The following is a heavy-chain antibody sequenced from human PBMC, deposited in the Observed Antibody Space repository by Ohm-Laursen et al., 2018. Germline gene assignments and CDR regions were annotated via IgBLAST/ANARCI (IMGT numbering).Heavy chain of an antibody. CDR1: GFTFSGSA. CDR2: IWYDGSNK. V-gene: IGHV3-33*08. J-gene: IGHJ6*02. CDR3: ARDGRYYYGSGTIELYGMDV. D-gene: IGHD3-10*01. Sequence: SLRLSCAASGFTFSGSAIHWVRQAPGKGLEWVAVIWYDGSNKYYADSVKGRFTISRDNSKNTLYLQMNSLRAEDTAVYYCARDGRYYYGSGTIELYGMDVWGQGTTVTVSS.